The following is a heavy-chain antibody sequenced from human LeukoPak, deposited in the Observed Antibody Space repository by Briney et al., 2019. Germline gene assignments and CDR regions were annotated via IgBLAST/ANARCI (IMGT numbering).Heavy chain of an antibody. J-gene: IGHJ4*02. CDR1: GGTFSSYA. CDR3: ASWAHYYGSGSYYY. CDR2: IIPILGIA. V-gene: IGHV1-69*04. Sequence: GASVKVSCKASGGTFSSYAISWVRQAPGQGLEWMGRIIPILGIANHAQKFQGRVTITADKSMSTAYMELSSLGSEDTAVYYCASWAHYYGSGSYYYWGQGTLVTVSS. D-gene: IGHD3-10*01.